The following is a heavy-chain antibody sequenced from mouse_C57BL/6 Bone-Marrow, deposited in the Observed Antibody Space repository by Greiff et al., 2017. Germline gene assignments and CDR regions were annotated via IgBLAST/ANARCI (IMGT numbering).Heavy chain of an antibody. CDR1: GYAFSSYW. J-gene: IGHJ2*01. CDR2: IYPGDGDT. V-gene: IGHV1-80*01. CDR3: ARGDGSSYDYFDY. D-gene: IGHD1-1*01. Sequence: QVQLQQSGAELVKPGASVKISCKASGYAFSSYWMNWVKQRPGQGLEWIGQIYPGDGDTNYNGKFKGKATLTADKSSSTAYMQLSSLTSEDSAVYFCARGDGSSYDYFDYWGQGTTLTVSS.